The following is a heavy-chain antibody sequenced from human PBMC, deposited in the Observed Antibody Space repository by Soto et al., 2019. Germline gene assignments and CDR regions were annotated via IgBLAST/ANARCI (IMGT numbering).Heavy chain of an antibody. CDR3: ARTIGYRYYGLDV. CDR1: GYTFTNYG. Sequence: ASVKVSCKASGYTFTNYGITWVRQAPGQGLEWMGWISAYNGNTNYAQKLQGRVTMTTETSTSTTCMELRNLRSDDTALYYCARTIGYRYYGLDVWGQGTTVTVSS. J-gene: IGHJ6*02. V-gene: IGHV1-18*01. CDR2: ISAYNGNT. D-gene: IGHD5-12*01.